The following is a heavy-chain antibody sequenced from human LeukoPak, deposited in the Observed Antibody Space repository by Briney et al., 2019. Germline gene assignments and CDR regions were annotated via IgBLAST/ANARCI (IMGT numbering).Heavy chain of an antibody. Sequence: ASVKVSCKASGYTFTGYYMHWVRQAPGQGLEWMGWINPNSGGTNYAQKLQGRVTMTTDTSTSTAYMELSSLRSEDTAVYYCATRSGWYPGSLGYWGQGTLVTVSS. D-gene: IGHD6-19*01. CDR2: INPNSGGT. CDR1: GYTFTGYY. V-gene: IGHV1-2*02. J-gene: IGHJ4*02. CDR3: ATRSGWYPGSLGY.